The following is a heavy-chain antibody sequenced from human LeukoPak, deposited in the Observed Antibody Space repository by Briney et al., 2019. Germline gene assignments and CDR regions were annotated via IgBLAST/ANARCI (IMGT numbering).Heavy chain of an antibody. V-gene: IGHV1-46*01. CDR2: INPSGGST. CDR1: GYTFTGYY. D-gene: IGHD3-10*01. J-gene: IGHJ4*02. CDR3: ARDLHVLLWFGEIDY. Sequence: AAVKVSCKASGYTFTGYYMHWVRQAPGQGLEWMGIINPSGGSTSYAQKFQGRVTMTRDTSTSTVYMELSSLRSEDTAVYYCARDLHVLLWFGEIDYWGQGTLVTVSS.